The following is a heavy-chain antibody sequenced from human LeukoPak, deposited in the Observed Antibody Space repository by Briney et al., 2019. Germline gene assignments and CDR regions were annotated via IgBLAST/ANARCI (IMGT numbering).Heavy chain of an antibody. Sequence: PGGSLRLSCAASGFTFSSYSMNWVRQAPGKGLEWVSSISSSSSYIYYADSVKGRFTVSRDNAKNSLYLQMNSLRAEDTAVYYCARDGAGGWLQSRADYWGQGTLVTVSS. CDR3: ARDGAGGWLQSRADY. V-gene: IGHV3-21*01. CDR2: ISSSSSYI. J-gene: IGHJ4*02. CDR1: GFTFSSYS. D-gene: IGHD5-24*01.